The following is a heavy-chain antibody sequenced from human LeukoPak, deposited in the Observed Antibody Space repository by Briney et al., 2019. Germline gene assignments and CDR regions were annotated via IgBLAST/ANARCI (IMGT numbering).Heavy chain of an antibody. CDR1: GFTFSSYG. Sequence: PGGSLRLSCAASGFTFSSYGMHWVRQAPGKGLEWVAVIWYGGSNKYYADSVKGRFTISRDNSKNTLYLQMNSLRAEDTAVYYCARDGSGWYYFDYWGQGTLVTVSS. V-gene: IGHV3-33*01. J-gene: IGHJ4*02. CDR2: IWYGGSNK. D-gene: IGHD6-19*01. CDR3: ARDGSGWYYFDY.